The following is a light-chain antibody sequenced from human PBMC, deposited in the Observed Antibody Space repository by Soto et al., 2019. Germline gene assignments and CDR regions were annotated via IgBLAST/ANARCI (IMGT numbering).Light chain of an antibody. V-gene: IGLV1-47*01. J-gene: IGLJ3*02. CDR1: SFNIGSNY. Sequence: QSVLTQPPSASGTPGQRVTISCSGSSFNIGSNYVYWYQQLPGTAPKLLIYRNNQRPSGVPDRFSGSKSGTSASLAISGLRSEDEADYYCAAWDDSLSRVFGGGTKVTVL. CDR3: AAWDDSLSRV. CDR2: RNN.